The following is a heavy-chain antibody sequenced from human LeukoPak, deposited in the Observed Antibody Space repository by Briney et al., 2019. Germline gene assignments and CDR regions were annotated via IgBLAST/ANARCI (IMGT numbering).Heavy chain of an antibody. CDR3: ARVAGGAIRGVFDY. J-gene: IGHJ4*02. Sequence: GASVKVSCKASGYTFTSYGISWVRQAPGQGLEWMGWISAYNGNTNYAQTLQGRVTMTTDTSTSTAYMELRSLRSDDTAVYYCARVAGGAIRGVFDYWGQGTLVTVSS. CDR2: ISAYNGNT. CDR1: GYTFTSYG. V-gene: IGHV1-18*01. D-gene: IGHD3-10*01.